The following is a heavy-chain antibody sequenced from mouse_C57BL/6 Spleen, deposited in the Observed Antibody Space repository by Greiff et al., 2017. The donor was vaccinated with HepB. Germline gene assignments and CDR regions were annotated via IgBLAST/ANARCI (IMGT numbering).Heavy chain of an antibody. CDR3: ARSPSGDYAMDY. CDR1: GYTFTSYW. J-gene: IGHJ4*01. V-gene: IGHV1-64*01. D-gene: IGHD6-1*01. Sequence: VQLQQPGAELVKPGASVKLSCKASGYTFTSYWMHWVKQRPGQGLEWIGMIHPNSGSTNYNEKFKSKATLTVDKSSSTAYMQLSSLTSEDSAVYYCARSPSGDYAMDYWGQGTSVTVSS. CDR2: IHPNSGST.